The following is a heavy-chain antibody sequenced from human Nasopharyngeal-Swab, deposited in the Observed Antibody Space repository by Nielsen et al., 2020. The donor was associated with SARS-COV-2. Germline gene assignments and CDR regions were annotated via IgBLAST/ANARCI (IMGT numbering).Heavy chain of an antibody. J-gene: IGHJ4*02. V-gene: IGHV1-2*06. CDR1: GYTFTGYY. D-gene: IGHD5-12*01. CDR2: INPNSGGT. Sequence: ASVKVSCKASGYTFTGYYMHWVRQAPGQGLEWMGRINPNSGGTNYAQKFQGRVTMTRDTSISTAYMELRRLRSDDTAVYYCARDPSGYDSDYWGQGTLVTVSS. CDR3: ARDPSGYDSDY.